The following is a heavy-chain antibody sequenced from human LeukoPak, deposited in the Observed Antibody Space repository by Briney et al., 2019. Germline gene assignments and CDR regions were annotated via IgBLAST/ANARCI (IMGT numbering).Heavy chain of an antibody. CDR2: IYYSGST. J-gene: IGHJ5*02. D-gene: IGHD3-10*01. CDR3: ARRLVFGSGRSKPRPTKNWFDP. CDR1: AGSISSSSYY. V-gene: IGHV4-39*07. Sequence: SETLSLTCTVSAGSISSSSYYWGWIRQPPGKGLEWIGSIYYSGSTYYNPSLKSRVTISVDTSKNQFSLKLSSVTAADTAVYYCARRLVFGSGRSKPRPTKNWFDPWGQGTLVTVSS.